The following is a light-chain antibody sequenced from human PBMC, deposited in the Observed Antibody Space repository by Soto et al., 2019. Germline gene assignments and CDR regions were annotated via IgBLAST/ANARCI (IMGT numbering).Light chain of an antibody. CDR1: SSDVGGYNY. CDR3: CSYAGSYTYVV. CDR2: DVN. V-gene: IGLV2-11*01. Sequence: QSVLTQPRSVSGSPGQSVTISCTGTSSDVGGYNYVSWYQQHPGKAPKLMIYDVNKRPSGVPDRFSGSKSGNTASLTISGLQAEDEAGYYCCSYAGSYTYVVFGGGTQLTVL. J-gene: IGLJ2*01.